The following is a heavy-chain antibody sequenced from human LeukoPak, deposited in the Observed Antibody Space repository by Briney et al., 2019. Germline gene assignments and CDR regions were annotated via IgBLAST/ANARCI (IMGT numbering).Heavy chain of an antibody. CDR3: ASSRPTVTTPFDY. CDR2: INHTGST. V-gene: IGHV4-34*01. J-gene: IGHJ4*02. D-gene: IGHD4-11*01. Sequence: SETLSLTCAVYGGSFSGYYWSWIRQPPGKGLEWIGEINHTGSTTYHPSLKSRVTISVDTSKNQFSLKLSSVTAADTAVYYCASSRPTVTTPFDYWGQGTLVTVSS. CDR1: GGSFSGYY.